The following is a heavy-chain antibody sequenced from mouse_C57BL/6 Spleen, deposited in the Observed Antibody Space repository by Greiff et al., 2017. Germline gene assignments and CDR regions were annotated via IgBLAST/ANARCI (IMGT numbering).Heavy chain of an antibody. J-gene: IGHJ3*01. CDR3: ARSLLRAWFAY. CDR1: GYAFSSYW. CDR2: IYPGDGDT. Sequence: QVQLQQSGAELVKPGASVKISCKASGYAFSSYWMNWVKQRPGRGLEWIGQIYPGDGDTNYNGKFKGKATLTADKSSSTAYMQLSSLTSEDSAVYFCARSLLRAWFAYWGQGTLVTVSA. V-gene: IGHV1-80*01. D-gene: IGHD2-10*01.